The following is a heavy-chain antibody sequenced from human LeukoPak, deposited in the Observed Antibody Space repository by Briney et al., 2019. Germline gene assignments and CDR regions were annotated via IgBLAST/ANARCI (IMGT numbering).Heavy chain of an antibody. V-gene: IGHV1-2*02. Sequence: ASVKVSCKASGYTFTSYGISWVRQAPGQGLEWMGWINPNSGGTNYAQKFQGRVTMTRDTSISTAYMELSRLRSDDTAVYYCARGCSGGSCYWFDPWGQGTLVTVSS. CDR3: ARGCSGGSCYWFDP. J-gene: IGHJ5*02. CDR1: GYTFTSYG. D-gene: IGHD2-15*01. CDR2: INPNSGGT.